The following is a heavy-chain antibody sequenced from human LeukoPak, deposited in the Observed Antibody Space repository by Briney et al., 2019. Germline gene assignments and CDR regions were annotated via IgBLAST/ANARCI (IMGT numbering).Heavy chain of an antibody. V-gene: IGHV3-30*02. CDR3: AKDSGDYVIDF. J-gene: IGHJ4*02. CDR1: GFSFSSYG. Sequence: GESLRLSCAAAGFSFSSYGMHWVRQAPGKGLEWVAFIWYGGSNQDYADSVKGRFTISRDNSKNTLDLQMNSLRAEDTAVYYCAKDSGDYVIDFWGQGTLATVSS. D-gene: IGHD2-21*02. CDR2: IWYGGSNQ.